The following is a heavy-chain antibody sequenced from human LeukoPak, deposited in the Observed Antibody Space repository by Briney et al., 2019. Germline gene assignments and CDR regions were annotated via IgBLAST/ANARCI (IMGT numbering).Heavy chain of an antibody. CDR1: GGSISSYY. D-gene: IGHD4-17*01. J-gene: IGHJ4*02. V-gene: IGHV4-59*08. CDR3: ASGDGDPYSFDY. CDR2: IYYSGST. Sequence: SETLSLTCTVSGGSISSYYWSWIRQPPGKGLEWIGYIYYSGSTNYNPSLKSRVTISVDTSKNQFSLKLSSVTAADTAVYFCASGDGDPYSFDYWGQGTLVTVSS.